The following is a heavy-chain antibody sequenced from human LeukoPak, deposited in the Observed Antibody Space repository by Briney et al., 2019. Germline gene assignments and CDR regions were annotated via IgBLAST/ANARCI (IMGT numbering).Heavy chain of an antibody. V-gene: IGHV4-34*01. D-gene: IGHD6-13*01. J-gene: IGHJ5*02. Sequence: KPSETLSLTCAVYGGSFSGYYWSWIRQPPGKGLEWIGEINHSGSTNYNPSLKSRVTISVDTSKNQFSLKLSSVTAADTAVYYCARYVSGMFDPWGQGTLVTVSS. CDR1: GGSFSGYY. CDR2: INHSGST. CDR3: ARYVSGMFDP.